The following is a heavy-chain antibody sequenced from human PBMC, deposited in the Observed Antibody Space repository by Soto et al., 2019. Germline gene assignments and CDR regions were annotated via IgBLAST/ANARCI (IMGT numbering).Heavy chain of an antibody. CDR3: AKVSGTMVRGGDYYYYGMDV. V-gene: IGHV3-30*18. CDR1: GFPFTTYG. J-gene: IGHJ6*02. CDR2: ISYDGSNK. D-gene: IGHD3-10*01. Sequence: VQLVESGGGVVQPGRSLRLSCSASGFPFTTYGMHWVRQAPGKGLEWVAVISYDGSNKYYADSVKGRFTISRDNSKNTLYLQMNSLRPEDTAVYYCAKVSGTMVRGGDYYYYGMDVWGQGTTVTVSS.